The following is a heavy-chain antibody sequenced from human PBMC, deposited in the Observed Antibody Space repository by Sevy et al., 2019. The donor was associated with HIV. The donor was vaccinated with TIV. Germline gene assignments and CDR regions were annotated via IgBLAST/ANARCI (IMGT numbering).Heavy chain of an antibody. D-gene: IGHD6-13*01. CDR2: INPNSGGT. J-gene: IGHJ3*02. CDR3: AKDRAHIAAVGTALDI. CDR1: GYSFTNYY. V-gene: IGHV1-2*02. Sequence: ASVKVSCKGSGYSFTNYYMNWVRQAPGQGLEWMGWINPNSGGTNYAQKFQGRDTMTRDTSISTAYMELSSLRSDDTAVYYCAKDRAHIAAVGTALDIWGQGTMVTVSS.